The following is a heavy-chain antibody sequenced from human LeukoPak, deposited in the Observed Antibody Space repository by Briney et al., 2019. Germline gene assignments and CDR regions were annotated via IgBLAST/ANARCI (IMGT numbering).Heavy chain of an antibody. D-gene: IGHD2-2*01. CDR1: GYTFTGYY. J-gene: IGHJ4*02. CDR2: INPNSGGT. V-gene: IGHV1-2*02. Sequence: ASVKVSCKASGYTFTGYYMHWVRQAPGQGLEWMGWINPNSGGTNYAQKLQGRVTMTTDTSTSTAYMELRSLRSDDTAVYYCARETYCSSTSCYAVGGDYWGQGTLVTVSS. CDR3: ARETYCSSTSCYAVGGDY.